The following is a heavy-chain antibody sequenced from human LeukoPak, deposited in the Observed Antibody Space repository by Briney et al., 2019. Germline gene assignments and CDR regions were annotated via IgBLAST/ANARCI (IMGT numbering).Heavy chain of an antibody. CDR3: ARELPRWYFDY. CDR1: GYTFTDYY. D-gene: IGHD2-15*01. J-gene: IGHJ4*02. CDR2: INPNSGGT. Sequence: ASVKVSCKASGYTFTDYYMHWLRQAPGQGLEWMGWINPNSGGTNYAQKFQGRVTMTRDTSISTAYMELSRPRSDDTAVYYCARELPRWYFDYWGQGTLVTVSS. V-gene: IGHV1-2*02.